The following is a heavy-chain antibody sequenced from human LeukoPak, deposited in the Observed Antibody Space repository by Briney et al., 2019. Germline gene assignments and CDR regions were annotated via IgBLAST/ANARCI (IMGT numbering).Heavy chain of an antibody. CDR1: GFTFSNYW. D-gene: IGHD3-9*01. V-gene: IGHV3-7*03. J-gene: IGHJ6*03. CDR2: IKQDRSEK. Sequence: PGGSLRLSCAASGFTFSNYWMSWVRQAPGKGLECVAKIKQDRSEKYYVDSVKGRFTISRDNDKNTLYLQMNSLRAEDTAVYYCARDSRYFDWLTKEDYYYMDVWGKGTTVTISS. CDR3: ARDSRYFDWLTKEDYYYMDV.